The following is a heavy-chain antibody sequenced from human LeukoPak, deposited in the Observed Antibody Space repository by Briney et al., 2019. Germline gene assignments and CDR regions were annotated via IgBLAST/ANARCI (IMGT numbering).Heavy chain of an antibody. CDR2: IRNDGSDK. J-gene: IGHJ4*02. Sequence: GGSLRLSCAASGFTFSSYWMSWVRQAPGKGLEWVAFIRNDGSDKYYAVSVKGRFTISRDNSKNTLYLQMNSLRAEDTALYYCGKDRGFGQFLWGNDYWGQGTLVTVSS. D-gene: IGHD3-10*01. V-gene: IGHV3-30*02. CDR1: GFTFSSYW. CDR3: GKDRGFGQFLWGNDY.